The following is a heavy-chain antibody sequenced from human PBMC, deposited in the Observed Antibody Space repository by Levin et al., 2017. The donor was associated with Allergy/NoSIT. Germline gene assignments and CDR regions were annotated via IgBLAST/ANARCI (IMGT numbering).Heavy chain of an antibody. Sequence: GGSLRLSCAASGFTFSSYAMSWVRQAPGKGLEWVSAISGSGGSTYYADSVKGRFTISRDNSKNTLYLQMNSLRAEDTAVYYCAKDRGPGLGPQQYSSSWHFDYWGQGTLVTVSS. CDR2: ISGSGGST. CDR3: AKDRGPGLGPQQYSSSWHFDY. CDR1: GFTFSSYA. J-gene: IGHJ4*02. V-gene: IGHV3-23*01. D-gene: IGHD6-13*01.